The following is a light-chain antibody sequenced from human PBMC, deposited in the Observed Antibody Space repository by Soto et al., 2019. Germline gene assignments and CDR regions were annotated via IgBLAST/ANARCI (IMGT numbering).Light chain of an antibody. CDR2: AAS. Sequence: DIQMTQSPSSLSASVGDRVTITCRASQGISNYLAWYQQKPGKVPKLLIYAASTLQSGVPSRFSGSGSGTDFTLTISRLQPEDVATYYCQKYNSAPPYTFGQGTKLEIK. V-gene: IGKV1-27*01. J-gene: IGKJ2*01. CDR3: QKYNSAPPYT. CDR1: QGISNY.